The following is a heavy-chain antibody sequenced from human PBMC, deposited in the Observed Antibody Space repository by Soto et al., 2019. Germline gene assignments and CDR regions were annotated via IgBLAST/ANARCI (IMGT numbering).Heavy chain of an antibody. J-gene: IGHJ5*02. D-gene: IGHD4-17*01. CDR1: GYTLTELS. CDR2: FDPEDGET. V-gene: IGHV1-24*01. Sequence: ASVKVSCKVSGYTLTELSMHWVRQAPGKGLEWMGGFDPEDGETIYAQKFQGRVTMTEDTSTDTAYMELSSLRSEDTAVYYCATSGFEYGVFRWFDPWGQGTLVTVSS. CDR3: ATSGFEYGVFRWFDP.